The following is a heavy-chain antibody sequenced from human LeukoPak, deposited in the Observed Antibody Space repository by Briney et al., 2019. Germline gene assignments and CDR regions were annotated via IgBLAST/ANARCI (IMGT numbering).Heavy chain of an antibody. CDR3: ARGRQQRPLVQDYYYYYMDV. D-gene: IGHD6-13*01. Sequence: GGSLRLSCAASGFTFSDYYMSWIRQAPGKGLEWVSSISSSSSYIYYADSVKGRFTISRDNAKNSLYLQMNSLRAEDTAVYYCARGRQQRPLVQDYYYYYMDVWGKGTTVTVSS. CDR2: ISSSSSYI. CDR1: GFTFSDYY. V-gene: IGHV3-11*06. J-gene: IGHJ6*03.